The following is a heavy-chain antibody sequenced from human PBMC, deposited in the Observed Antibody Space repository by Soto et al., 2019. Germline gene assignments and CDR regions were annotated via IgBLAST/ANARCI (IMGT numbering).Heavy chain of an antibody. J-gene: IGHJ4*02. D-gene: IGHD3-22*01. CDR3: ARDPDSSGYYYFDY. Sequence: EVPLVESGGGLVQPGGSLRLSCAASGFTFSSYAMHWVRQAPGKGLEYVSAISSYGGSTYYANSVKGRFTISRDNSNNTLYLQMVSLRAEDMAVYYCARDPDSSGYYYFDYWGQGTLVTVSS. V-gene: IGHV3-64*01. CDR2: ISSYGGST. CDR1: GFTFSSYA.